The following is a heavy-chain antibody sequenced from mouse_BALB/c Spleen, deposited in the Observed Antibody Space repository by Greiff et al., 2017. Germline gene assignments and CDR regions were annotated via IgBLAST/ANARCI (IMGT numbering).Heavy chain of an antibody. J-gene: IGHJ3*01. D-gene: IGHD1-2*01. Sequence: EVQVVESGAELVKPGASVKLSCTASGFNIKDTYMHWVKQRPEQGLEWIGRIDPANGNTKSDPKFQGKATITADTSSTTAYLQLSSLTSEDTAVYYCAREGFYYGLAWFAYWGQGTLVTVSA. CDR1: GFNIKDTY. CDR3: AREGFYYGLAWFAY. V-gene: IGHV14-3*02. CDR2: IDPANGNT.